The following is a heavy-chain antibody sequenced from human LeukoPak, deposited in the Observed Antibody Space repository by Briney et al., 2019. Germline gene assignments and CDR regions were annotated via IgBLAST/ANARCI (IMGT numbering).Heavy chain of an antibody. D-gene: IGHD3-10*01. J-gene: IGHJ4*02. Sequence: SETLSLTCIVSGGSISSYYWSWIRQPPGKGLEWIGYISYSGYTNYTPSLKSRVTISVDTSKNQFSLKLSSVAAADTAVYYCARHLDNYGSGTYEFWGQGTLVTVSS. V-gene: IGHV4-59*08. CDR1: GGSISSYY. CDR3: ARHLDNYGSGTYEF. CDR2: ISYSGYT.